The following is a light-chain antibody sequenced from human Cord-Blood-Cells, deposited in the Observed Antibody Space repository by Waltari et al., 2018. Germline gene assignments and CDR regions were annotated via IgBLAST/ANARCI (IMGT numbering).Light chain of an antibody. CDR1: QSISSY. CDR3: QQSYSTPYT. CDR2: AAS. J-gene: IGKJ2*01. V-gene: IGKV1-39*01. Sequence: DIQMTQSPSSLSASLGDRITITCRASQSISSYLNWYQQKPGKAPKLLIYAASSLQSGVPSRFSGSGAGTDFTLTISILQPEDFATYYCQQSYSTPYTFGQGTKLEIK.